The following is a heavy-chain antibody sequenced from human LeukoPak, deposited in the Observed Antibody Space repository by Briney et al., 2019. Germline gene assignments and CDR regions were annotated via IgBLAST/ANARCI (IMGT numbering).Heavy chain of an antibody. J-gene: IGHJ5*02. Sequence: SETLSLTCAVYGGSFSGYYWSWIRQPPGKGLEWIGEINHSGSTNYNPSLKSRVTISVDTSKNQFSLKLSSVTAADTAVYYCARLACYYGSGSYYCSWFDPWGQGTLVTVSS. V-gene: IGHV4-34*01. CDR1: GGSFSGYY. CDR2: INHSGST. D-gene: IGHD3-10*01. CDR3: ARLACYYGSGSYYCSWFDP.